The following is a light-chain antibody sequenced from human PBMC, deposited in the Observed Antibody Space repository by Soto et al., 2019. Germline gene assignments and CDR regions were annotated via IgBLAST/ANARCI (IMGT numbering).Light chain of an antibody. Sequence: EIVMTQSPATLSVSPGERATLSCRASQSVSSNLAWYQQRPGRAPRLLIYGASTRATGVPGRFGGSASGTEFTLTISSLQSEDFAVYYCQQYDTWPLTFGGGTKVDIK. CDR2: GAS. V-gene: IGKV3-15*01. CDR3: QQYDTWPLT. CDR1: QSVSSN. J-gene: IGKJ4*01.